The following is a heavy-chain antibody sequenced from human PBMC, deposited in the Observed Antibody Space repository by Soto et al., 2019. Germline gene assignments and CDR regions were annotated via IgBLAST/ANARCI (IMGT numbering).Heavy chain of an antibody. Sequence: GGSLRLSCAASGFTFRNYAMHWVRQAPGKGLECVAVISYDGGNKFYRDYVKGRFTISRDNSKNTLYLQINSLRYEDTAVYYCARGDREDIAVVIGVRPGEYGVDVWGQGTTVTVSS. CDR2: ISYDGGNK. CDR1: GFTFRNYA. D-gene: IGHD2-15*01. V-gene: IGHV3-30-3*01. CDR3: ARGDREDIAVVIGVRPGEYGVDV. J-gene: IGHJ6*02.